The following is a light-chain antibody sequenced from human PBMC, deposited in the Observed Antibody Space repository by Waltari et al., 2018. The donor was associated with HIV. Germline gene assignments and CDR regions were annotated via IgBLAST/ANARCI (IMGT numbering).Light chain of an antibody. CDR2: SAS. J-gene: IGKJ4*01. Sequence: QMTQSPSSLSPSLRDRVTITCRVSQRIGMYVNWYHQEARKAPRPLIFSASTLQSGVPSRFSGGRSGTDSALSISSLQPEDTVTYFCQQTYAVPVTFGGGTKVEIK. CDR3: QQTYAVPVT. CDR1: QRIGMY. V-gene: IGKV1-39*01.